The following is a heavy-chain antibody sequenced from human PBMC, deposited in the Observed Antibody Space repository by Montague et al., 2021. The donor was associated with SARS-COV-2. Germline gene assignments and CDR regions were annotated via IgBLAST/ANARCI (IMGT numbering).Heavy chain of an antibody. CDR2: INHSGYT. CDR1: GASSSNYY. D-gene: IGHD3-22*01. Sequence: SETLSLTCAVYGASSSNYYWSWIRQSPGKGLEWVGEINHSGYTDXNPSLESRVTISVDTSKNQFSLKLSSVTAADTAVYYCARDSHYYDSSGHFDYWGQGTLVTVSS. J-gene: IGHJ4*02. V-gene: IGHV4-34*01. CDR3: ARDSHYYDSSGHFDY.